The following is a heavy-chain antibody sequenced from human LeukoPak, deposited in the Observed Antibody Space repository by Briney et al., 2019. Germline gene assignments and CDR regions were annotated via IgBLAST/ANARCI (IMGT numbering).Heavy chain of an antibody. J-gene: IGHJ4*02. CDR3: ASVPPHLRSGELSLSC. D-gene: IGHD3-16*02. V-gene: IGHV1-46*01. CDR1: GYTFTSYY. Sequence: ASVKVSCKASGYTFTSYYMHWVRQAPGQGLEWMGIINPSGGSTSYAQKFQGRVTMTRDTSTSTVYMELSSLRSEDTAVYYCASVPPHLRSGELSLSCWGQGTLVTVSS. CDR2: INPSGGST.